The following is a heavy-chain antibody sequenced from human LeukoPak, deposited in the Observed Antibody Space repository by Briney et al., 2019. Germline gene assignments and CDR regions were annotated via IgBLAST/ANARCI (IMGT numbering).Heavy chain of an antibody. V-gene: IGHV3-30*02. CDR1: GFTFSSYG. CDR3: AKDRALKGGGFDY. J-gene: IGHJ4*02. D-gene: IGHD3-16*01. Sequence: GGPLRLSCAASGFTFSSYGMHWVRQAPGKGLEWVAFIRYDGSNKYYADSVKGRFTISRDNSKNTLYLQMNSLRAEDTAVYYCAKDRALKGGGFDYWGQGTLVTVSS. CDR2: IRYDGSNK.